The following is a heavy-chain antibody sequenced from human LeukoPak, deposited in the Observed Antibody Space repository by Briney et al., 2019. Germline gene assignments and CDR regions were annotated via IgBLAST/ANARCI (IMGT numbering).Heavy chain of an antibody. Sequence: SETLSLTCAVYGGSFSGYYWSWIRQPPGKGLEWIGEINHRGSTSYNPSLKSRVTTSVDTSKNQFSLKLNSVTATDTAVYYCARHYGPWGQGTLVTVSS. CDR1: GGSFSGYY. J-gene: IGHJ4*02. V-gene: IGHV4-34*01. CDR2: INHRGST. D-gene: IGHD3-16*01. CDR3: ARHYGP.